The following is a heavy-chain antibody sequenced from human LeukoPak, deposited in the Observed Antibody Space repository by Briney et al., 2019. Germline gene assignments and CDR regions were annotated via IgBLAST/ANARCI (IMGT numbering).Heavy chain of an antibody. CDR3: AKDLEFSGCDALDI. V-gene: IGHV3-23*01. D-gene: IGHD5-12*01. CDR2: ISGRRGGT. CDR1: GFSFSNYA. J-gene: IGHJ3*02. Sequence: GGSLRLSSAASGFSFSNYAMSWVRQAPGKGLEWLSSISGRRGGTNHADSVKGRFTISRDNSRNTLYLQMNSLRAEDTAIYYCAKDLEFSGCDALDIWGQGTMVTVS.